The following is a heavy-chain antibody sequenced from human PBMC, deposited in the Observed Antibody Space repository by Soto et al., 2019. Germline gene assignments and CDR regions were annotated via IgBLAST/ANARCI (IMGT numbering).Heavy chain of an antibody. CDR3: AKDSSGWGYYYYYYYGMDV. J-gene: IGHJ6*02. V-gene: IGHV3-30*18. D-gene: IGHD6-19*01. CDR1: GFTFSRYG. Sequence: PWWSLRLCCAASGFTFSRYGMHWFRQAPGKGLEWVAVISYDGSNKYYADSVKGRFTISRDNSKNTLYLQMNSLRAEDTAVYYCAKDSSGWGYYYYYYYGMDVWGQGTTVTVSS. CDR2: ISYDGSNK.